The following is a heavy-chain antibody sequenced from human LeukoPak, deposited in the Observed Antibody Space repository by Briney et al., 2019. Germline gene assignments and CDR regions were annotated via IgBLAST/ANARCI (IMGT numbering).Heavy chain of an antibody. CDR3: ARDLSSGWTEGYFDY. CDR2: ISYYGSNK. CDR1: GFTFSSYA. V-gene: IGHV3-30-3*01. Sequence: GRSLRLSCAASGFTFSSYAMHWVRQAPGKGLEWVAVISYYGSNKYYADSVKGRFTISRDNSKNTLYLQMNSLRAEDTAVYYCARDLSSGWTEGYFDYWGQRTLVTVSS. D-gene: IGHD6-19*01. J-gene: IGHJ4*02.